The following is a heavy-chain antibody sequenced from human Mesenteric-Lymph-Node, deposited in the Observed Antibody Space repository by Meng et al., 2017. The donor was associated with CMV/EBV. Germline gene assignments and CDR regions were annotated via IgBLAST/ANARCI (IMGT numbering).Heavy chain of an antibody. J-gene: IGHJ3*02. CDR3: ARERYCSSTSCYSRDAFDI. V-gene: IGHV1-69*05. CDR1: GYTFTDYY. D-gene: IGHD2-2*01. Sequence: SVKVSCKASGYTFTDYYMHWVRQAPGQGLEWMGGIIPIFGTAKYAQKFQGRVTITTDESTSTAYMELSSLRSEDTAVYYCARERYCSSTSCYSRDAFDIWGQGTMVTVSS. CDR2: IIPIFGTA.